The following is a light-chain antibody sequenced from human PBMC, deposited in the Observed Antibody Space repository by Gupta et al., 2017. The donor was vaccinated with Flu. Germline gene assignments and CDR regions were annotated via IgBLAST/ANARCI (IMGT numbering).Light chain of an antibody. CDR1: QSVSKN. CDR3: QQQDVSRPAGT. Sequence: TLSVSPGERATLACRARQSVSKNLFWFENKPRQTARLIIFCASTSAIGSVARCRGSGVGTEFTVTIISRHSEDFEVYYWQQQDVSRPAGTFGQGTKVDI. CDR2: CAS. V-gene: IGKV3-15*01. J-gene: IGKJ1*01.